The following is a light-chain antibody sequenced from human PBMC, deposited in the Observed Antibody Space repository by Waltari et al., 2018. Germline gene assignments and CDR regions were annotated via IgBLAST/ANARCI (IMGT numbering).Light chain of an antibody. V-gene: IGLV3-21*04. J-gene: IGLJ2*01. Sequence: SYVLTQPPSVSVAPGETASITCGGNNLEYKRVHWYQQKPGQTPVLFIFYDTDRPSGIPERFSESSSQNTATLTISRVEAEDEAVYYRQVWDGEDHPALVFGGGTKRTVL. CDR2: YDT. CDR1: NLEYKR. CDR3: QVWDGEDHPALV.